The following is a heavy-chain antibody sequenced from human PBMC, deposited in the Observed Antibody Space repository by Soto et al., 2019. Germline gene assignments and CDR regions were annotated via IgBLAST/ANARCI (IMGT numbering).Heavy chain of an antibody. CDR2: IYYSGST. J-gene: IGHJ2*01. CDR1: GGSISSGDYY. D-gene: IGHD7-27*01. CDR3: ARWGSRIWYCDL. Sequence: QVQLQESGPGLVKPSQTLSLTCTVSGGSISSGDYYWSWIRQPPGKGLEWIGYIYYSGSTYYNPTLKIRVTIAGDSSKYQFSLKLSSVTAAYTAVYYCARWGSRIWYCDLWGRGTLVTVSS. V-gene: IGHV4-30-4*01.